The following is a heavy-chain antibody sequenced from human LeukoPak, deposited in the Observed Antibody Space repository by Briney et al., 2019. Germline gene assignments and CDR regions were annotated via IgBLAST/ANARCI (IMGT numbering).Heavy chain of an antibody. CDR1: GFTFNNYA. D-gene: IGHD3-16*01. CDR3: AKDRLRAGGSAYFDY. CDR2: VSGSGAIA. J-gene: IGHJ4*02. Sequence: GGSLRLSCAASGFTFNNYAMSWVRQAPGKGLEWVSTVSGSGAIAYYTDSDKGRFTISRDNSKNTLYLQMSSLTAKDTAVYYCAKDRLRAGGSAYFDYWGQGTLVTVSS. V-gene: IGHV3-23*01.